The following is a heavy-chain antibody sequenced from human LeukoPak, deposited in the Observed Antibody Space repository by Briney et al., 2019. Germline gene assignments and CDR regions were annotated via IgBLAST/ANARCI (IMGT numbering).Heavy chain of an antibody. D-gene: IGHD2-15*01. CDR2: IYHSGST. CDR1: GYSISSGYY. Sequence: SETLSLTCTVSGYSISSGYYWGWIRQPPGKGLEWIGSIYHSGSTYYNPSLKSRVTISVDTSKNQFSLKLSSVTAADTAVYCCARDIVVVVAAPSYYYYYYYMDVWGKGTTVTISS. V-gene: IGHV4-38-2*02. J-gene: IGHJ6*03. CDR3: ARDIVVVVAAPSYYYYYYYMDV.